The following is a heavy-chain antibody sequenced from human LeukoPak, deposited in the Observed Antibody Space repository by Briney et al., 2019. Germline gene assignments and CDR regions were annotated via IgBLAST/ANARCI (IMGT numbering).Heavy chain of an antibody. CDR2: INPNSGGT. Sequence: GASVKVSCKASGYTFTRYYLHGVRQAPGQGLEWMGCINPNSGGTKYAQKFQGRVTMTRDTSISTAYMELTGLGSDDTAVYYCARGGYYDSSGFDNWGQGTLVTVSS. CDR3: ARGGYYDSSGFDN. J-gene: IGHJ4*02. V-gene: IGHV1-2*02. CDR1: GYTFTRYY. D-gene: IGHD3-22*01.